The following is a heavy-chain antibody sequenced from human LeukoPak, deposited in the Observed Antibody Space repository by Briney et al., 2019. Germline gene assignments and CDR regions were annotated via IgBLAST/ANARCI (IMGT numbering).Heavy chain of an antibody. CDR1: GFTFTGYS. CDR2: ISSSGGAI. Sequence: PGGSLRLSCAASGFTFTGYSMNWVRQAPGKGLEWVSYISSSGGAIYYADSVKGRFTISRDNAKNSLYLQMNSLRAEDTAVYYCARDGGIAVALDYWGQGTLVTVSS. V-gene: IGHV3-48*04. J-gene: IGHJ4*02. D-gene: IGHD6-19*01. CDR3: ARDGGIAVALDY.